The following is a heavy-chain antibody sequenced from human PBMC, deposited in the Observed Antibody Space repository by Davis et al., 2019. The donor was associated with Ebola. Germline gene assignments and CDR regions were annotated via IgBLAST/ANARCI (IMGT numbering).Heavy chain of an antibody. CDR1: GYTFTGYY. V-gene: IGHV1-2*04. J-gene: IGHJ6*02. CDR3: ASGEQLVLYYYYGMDV. D-gene: IGHD6-6*01. CDR2: INPNSGGT. Sequence: ASVKVSCKASGYTFTGYYMHWVRQAPGQGLEWMGWINPNSGGTNYAQKFQGWVTMTRDTSISTAYMELSRLRSDDTAVYYCASGEQLVLYYYYGMDVWGQGTTVTVSS.